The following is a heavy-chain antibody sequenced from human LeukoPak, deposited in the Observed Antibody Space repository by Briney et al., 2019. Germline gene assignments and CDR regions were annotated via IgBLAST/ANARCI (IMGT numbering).Heavy chain of an antibody. CDR1: GVTFSNYC. Sequence: GGTLTLTCAASGVTFSNYCRHWVRQAPGKGPEWVGGINNNGSSKNYADSVKGRFTISRDDAKNTLYLQMNSLRAEDTAVYYCARDLRPYYYDSSGYYYSFEPPGYWGQGTLVTVSS. J-gene: IGHJ4*02. CDR2: INNNGSSK. CDR3: ARDLRPYYYDSSGYYYSFEPPGY. D-gene: IGHD3-22*01. V-gene: IGHV3-74*01.